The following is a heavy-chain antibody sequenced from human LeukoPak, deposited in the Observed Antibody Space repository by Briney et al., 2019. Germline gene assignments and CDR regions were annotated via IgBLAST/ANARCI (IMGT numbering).Heavy chain of an antibody. CDR2: IVVGSGNT. CDR1: GFTFTSSA. V-gene: IGHV1-58*02. Sequence: SVKVSCKASGFTFTSSAMQWVRQARGQRLEWIGWIVVGSGNTNYAQKFQERVTITRDMSTSTAYMELSSLRSEDTAVYYCAAAGYDSSGYYPMWGQGTLVTVSS. J-gene: IGHJ4*02. CDR3: AAAGYDSSGYYPM. D-gene: IGHD3-22*01.